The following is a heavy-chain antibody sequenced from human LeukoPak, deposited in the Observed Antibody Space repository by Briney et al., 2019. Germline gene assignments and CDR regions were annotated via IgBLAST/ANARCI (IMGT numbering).Heavy chain of an antibody. Sequence: GGPLRLSCAASGFTFSSYGMHWVRQAPGKGLEWVAVIWYDGSNKYYADSVKGRFTISRDNSKNTLYLQMNSLRAEDTAVYYCAKDKYYGGNSYDFDYWGQGTLVTVSS. D-gene: IGHD4-23*01. J-gene: IGHJ4*02. CDR2: IWYDGSNK. CDR3: AKDKYYGGNSYDFDY. CDR1: GFTFSSYG. V-gene: IGHV3-33*06.